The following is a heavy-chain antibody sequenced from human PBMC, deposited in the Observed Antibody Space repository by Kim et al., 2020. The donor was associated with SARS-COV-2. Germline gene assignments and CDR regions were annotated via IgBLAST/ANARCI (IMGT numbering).Heavy chain of an antibody. J-gene: IGHJ4*02. Sequence: YYVDCVRGRVTIPRETAKNTLPLQMHSLRAEDTAVYYCARWGPPWGIDFWGQGTLVTVSS. CDR3: ARWGPPWGIDF. V-gene: IGHV3-7*01. D-gene: IGHD3-16*01.